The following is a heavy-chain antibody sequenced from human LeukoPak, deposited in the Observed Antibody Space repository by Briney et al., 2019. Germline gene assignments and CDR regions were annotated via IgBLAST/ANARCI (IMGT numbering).Heavy chain of an antibody. J-gene: IGHJ5*02. CDR3: ARDQGSSYCSSTSCYTNNWFDP. V-gene: IGHV4-4*07. D-gene: IGHD2-2*02. CDR2: IYTSGST. Sequence: SETLSLTCTVSGGSISSYYWSWIRQPAGKGLEWIGRIYTSGSTNYNPSLKSRVTMSVDTSKSQFSLKLSSVTAADTAVYYCARDQGSSYCSSTSCYTNNWFDPWGQGTLVTVSS. CDR1: GGSISSYY.